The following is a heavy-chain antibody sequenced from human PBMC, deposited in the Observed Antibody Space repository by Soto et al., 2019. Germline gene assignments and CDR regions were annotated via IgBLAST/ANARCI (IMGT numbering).Heavy chain of an antibody. V-gene: IGHV4-59*01. CDR2: IYYSGST. Sequence: SETLSLTCTASGGSISSYYWSWIRQPPGKGLEWIGYIYYSGSTNYNPSLKSRVTISVDTSKNQFSLKLSSVTAADTAVYYCASLRTTVTNLRWFDPWGQGTLVTVST. CDR1: GGSISSYY. CDR3: ASLRTTVTNLRWFDP. J-gene: IGHJ5*02. D-gene: IGHD4-17*01.